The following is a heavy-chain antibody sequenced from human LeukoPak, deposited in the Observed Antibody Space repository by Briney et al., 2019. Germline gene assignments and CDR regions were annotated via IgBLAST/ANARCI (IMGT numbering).Heavy chain of an antibody. Sequence: SETLSLTCTVSGGSIGSSTHYWGWIRQPPGEGLEWIANIYYSGSTYYNPSLKSRVTISVDTSKNHFSLKLSSVTAADTAVYYRVRVFGDYYFDSWGQGTLVTVSS. CDR1: GGSIGSSTHY. D-gene: IGHD2-21*02. CDR3: VRVFGDYYFDS. CDR2: IYYSGST. J-gene: IGHJ4*02. V-gene: IGHV4-39*02.